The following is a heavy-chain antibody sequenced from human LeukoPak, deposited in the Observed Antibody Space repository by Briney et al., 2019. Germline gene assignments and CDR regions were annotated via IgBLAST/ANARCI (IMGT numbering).Heavy chain of an antibody. CDR3: AREGDYDSSGKFSLPAFDI. Sequence: ASVKVSCKASGYTFTSYGISWVRQAPGQGLEWMGWVSPYNGNTNYAQNLQGRVTMTTDTSTSTAYMELRSLRCDDTAVYYCAREGDYDSSGKFSLPAFDIWGQGTMVTVSS. CDR2: VSPYNGNT. CDR1: GYTFTSYG. D-gene: IGHD3-22*01. J-gene: IGHJ3*02. V-gene: IGHV1-18*01.